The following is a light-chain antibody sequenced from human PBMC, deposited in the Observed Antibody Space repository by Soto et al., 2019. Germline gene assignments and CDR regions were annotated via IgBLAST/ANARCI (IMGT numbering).Light chain of an antibody. Sequence: QAVVTQPPSASGTPGQRVTISCSGSSSNIGSNYVYWYQQLPGTAPKLVIYRNNQRPSGVPDRFSGSKSGTSASLAISGLRSEDEADYYCAAWDDSLSGVLFGGGTKLTVL. CDR1: SSNIGSNY. CDR3: AAWDDSLSGVL. V-gene: IGLV1-47*01. CDR2: RNN. J-gene: IGLJ2*01.